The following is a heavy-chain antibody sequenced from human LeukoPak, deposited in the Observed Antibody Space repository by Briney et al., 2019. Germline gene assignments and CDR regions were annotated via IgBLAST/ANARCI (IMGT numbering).Heavy chain of an antibody. CDR3: AKADYGDYEGYHFDY. J-gene: IGHJ4*02. D-gene: IGHD4-17*01. V-gene: IGHV3-53*01. CDR2: IYSDGST. CDR1: GFTVSSNY. Sequence: GGSLRLSCAASGFTVSSNYMSWVRQAPGKGLEWVSEIYSDGSTYYAASVKGRFSISRDNSKNTLYLQMNSLRAEDTAVYYCAKADYGDYEGYHFDYWGQGTLVTVSS.